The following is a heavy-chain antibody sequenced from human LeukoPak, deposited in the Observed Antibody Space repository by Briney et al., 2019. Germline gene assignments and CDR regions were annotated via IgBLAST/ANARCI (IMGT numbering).Heavy chain of an antibody. D-gene: IGHD3-22*01. J-gene: IGHJ4*02. V-gene: IGHV4-34*01. CDR1: GDSSFSNYY. Sequence: SETLSLTCAVYGDSSFSNYYWGWIRQTPEGALEWIGEINHSGYTNYNPSLKSRVTLSIGTSNNQFSLRLNSVTAADAAVYYCSRQVVGNDYWGQGTLVTVSS. CDR2: INHSGYT. CDR3: SRQVVGNDY.